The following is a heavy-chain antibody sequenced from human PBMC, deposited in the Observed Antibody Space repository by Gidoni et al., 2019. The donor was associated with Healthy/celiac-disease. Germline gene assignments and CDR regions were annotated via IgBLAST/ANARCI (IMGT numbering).Heavy chain of an antibody. Sequence: QVQLQESGPGLVKPSETLSLTCTVSGGSISSYYWSWIRQPPGKGLEWIGYIYYSGSTNYNPSLKSRVTISVDTSKNQFSLKLSSVTAADTAVYYCARRPSYSNYVAWFDPWGQGTLVTVSS. D-gene: IGHD4-4*01. V-gene: IGHV4-59*08. CDR3: ARRPSYSNYVAWFDP. CDR2: IYYSGST. J-gene: IGHJ5*02. CDR1: GGSISSYY.